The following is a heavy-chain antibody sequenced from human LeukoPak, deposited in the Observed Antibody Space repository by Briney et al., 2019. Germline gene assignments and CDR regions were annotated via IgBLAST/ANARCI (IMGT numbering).Heavy chain of an antibody. CDR1: RFTFSSYA. Sequence: GRSLRLSCAASRFTFSSYAMHWVRQAPGKGLEWVAVISSDGNNYYYADSVKGRFTISRDNSKNTLYLQVNSLRAEDTAVYYCARDATRGYSYGFPFDYWGQGTLVTVSS. V-gene: IGHV3-30-3*01. CDR3: ARDATRGYSYGFPFDY. CDR2: ISSDGNNY. J-gene: IGHJ4*02. D-gene: IGHD5-18*01.